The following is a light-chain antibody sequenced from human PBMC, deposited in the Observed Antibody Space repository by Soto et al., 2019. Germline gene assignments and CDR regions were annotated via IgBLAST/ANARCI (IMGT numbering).Light chain of an antibody. Sequence: VLTQSPSASASLGASVKLTCTLSSGHSNYAIAWHQQQSEKGPRYLMKLNSDGSHSKGDGIPDRFSGSSSGAERYLTISSLQSEDEADYYCQTWGSGIVVFGGGTKVT. CDR3: QTWGSGIVV. V-gene: IGLV4-69*01. CDR1: SGHSNYA. CDR2: LNSDGSH. J-gene: IGLJ2*01.